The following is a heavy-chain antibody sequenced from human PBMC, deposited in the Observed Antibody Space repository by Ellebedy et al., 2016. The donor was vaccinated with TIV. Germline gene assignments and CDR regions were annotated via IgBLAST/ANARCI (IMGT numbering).Heavy chain of an antibody. V-gene: IGHV3-21*01. Sequence: GESLKISCAASGFTFSYYTMNWVRQAPGKGLEWVSSIGTSSSYMNYAGSVEGRFTISRDNAKNSLYLQMNSLRAEDTAVYYCAGGSVVGTTPPDLDYWGQGTLVTVSS. J-gene: IGHJ4*02. CDR2: IGTSSSYM. D-gene: IGHD1-26*01. CDR3: AGGSVVGTTPPDLDY. CDR1: GFTFSYYT.